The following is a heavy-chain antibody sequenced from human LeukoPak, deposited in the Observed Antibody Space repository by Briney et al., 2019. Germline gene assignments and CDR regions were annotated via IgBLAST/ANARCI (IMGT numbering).Heavy chain of an antibody. CDR1: GYTFTGYY. V-gene: IGHV1-2*02. CDR2: INPNSGGT. J-gene: IGHJ4*02. CDR3: AKERYSGTTVTTEREDY. D-gene: IGHD4-17*01. Sequence: ASVKVSCKASGYTFTGYYMHWVRQAPGQGLEWMGWINPNSGGTNYAQKFQGRVTMTRDTSISTAYMELSRLRSDDTAVYYCAKERYSGTTVTTEREDYWGQGTLVTVSS.